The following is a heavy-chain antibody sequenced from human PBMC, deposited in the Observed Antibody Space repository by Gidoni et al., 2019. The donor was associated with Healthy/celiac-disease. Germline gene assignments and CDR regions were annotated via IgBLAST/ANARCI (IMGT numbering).Heavy chain of an antibody. CDR1: GGTFSSYT. D-gene: IGHD3-3*01. CDR3: ARDGAGSGSNLNYYYYGMDV. V-gene: IGHV1-69*04. J-gene: IGHJ6*02. CDR2: IIPILGIA. Sequence: EVKKPGSSVKVSCKASGGTFSSYTISWVRQAPGQGLEWMGRIIPILGIANYAQKFQGRVTITADKSTSTAYMELSSLRSEDTAVYYCARDGAGSGSNLNYYYYGMDVWGQGTTVTVSS.